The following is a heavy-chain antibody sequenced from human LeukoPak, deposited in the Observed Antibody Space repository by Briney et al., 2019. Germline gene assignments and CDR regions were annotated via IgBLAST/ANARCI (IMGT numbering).Heavy chain of an antibody. CDR2: IYYSGST. V-gene: IGHV4-39*07. CDR3: AREDVRRDGYNYWFDP. CDR1: GGSISSSSYY. Sequence: PSETLSLTCTVSGGSISSSSYYWGWIRQPPGKGLEWIGSIYYSGSTYYNPSLKSRVTISVDTSKNQFSLKLSSVTAADTAVYYCAREDVRRDGYNYWFDPWGQGTLVTVSS. D-gene: IGHD5-24*01. J-gene: IGHJ5*02.